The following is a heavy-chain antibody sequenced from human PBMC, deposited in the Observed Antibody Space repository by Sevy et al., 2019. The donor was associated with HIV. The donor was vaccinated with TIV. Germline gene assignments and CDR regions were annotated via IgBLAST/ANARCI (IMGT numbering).Heavy chain of an antibody. D-gene: IGHD6-19*01. CDR1: GFTFSSYA. CDR3: AREAISGLDY. V-gene: IGHV3-30-3*01. Sequence: GGSLRLSCAASGFTFSSYAMHWVRQAPGKGLEWVAVISYDGSNKYYADSVKGRFTISGDNSKNTLYLQMNSLRAEDTAVYYCAREAISGLDYWGQGTLVTVSS. CDR2: ISYDGSNK. J-gene: IGHJ4*02.